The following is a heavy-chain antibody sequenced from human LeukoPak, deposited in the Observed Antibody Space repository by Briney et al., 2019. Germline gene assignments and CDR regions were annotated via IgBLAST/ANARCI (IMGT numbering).Heavy chain of an antibody. CDR3: AKAYYDYVWGSYRYFCAFDI. V-gene: IGHV3-43*02. Sequence: PGGSLRLSCAASGFTFGDYAMHWVRQAPGKGLEWVSLISGDGGRTHYADSVKGRFTISRDNSKNSLYLQMNSLSTEDTAFYYCAKAYYDYVWGSYRYFCAFDIWGQGTMVTVSS. CDR1: GFTFGDYA. CDR2: ISGDGGRT. D-gene: IGHD3-16*02. J-gene: IGHJ3*02.